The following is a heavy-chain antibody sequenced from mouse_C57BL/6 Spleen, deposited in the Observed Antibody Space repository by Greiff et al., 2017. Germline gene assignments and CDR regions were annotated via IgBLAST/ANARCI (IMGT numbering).Heavy chain of an antibody. Sequence: QVQLQQPGAELVKPGASVKLSCTASGYTFTSYWMHWVKQRPGQGLEWIGMIHPNSGGTNYNEKFKGKATLTVDKSSSTAYMQLSSLTSEDSAVXYCATCGEGYPEYYAMNYWGQGTSVTVSS. CDR3: ATCGEGYPEYYAMNY. CDR1: GYTFTSYW. J-gene: IGHJ4*01. D-gene: IGHD2-3*01. CDR2: IHPNSGGT. V-gene: IGHV1-64*01.